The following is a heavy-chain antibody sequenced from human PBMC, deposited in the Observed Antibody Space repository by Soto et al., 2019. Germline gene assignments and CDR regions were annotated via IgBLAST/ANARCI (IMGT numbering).Heavy chain of an antibody. CDR2: INPAADST. CDR1: GYTFITYY. J-gene: IGHJ5*02. Sequence: ASAKVSCKASGYTFITYYMSWVRQAPGQGLEWMGLINPAADSTTYAQKFEGRVTFTRDTVATTVNMELTSLTSEDTAVYYCGRDQSGTGYYVDWFDPWGQGTLVTVSS. V-gene: IGHV1-46*01. D-gene: IGHD3-10*02. CDR3: GRDQSGTGYYVDWFDP.